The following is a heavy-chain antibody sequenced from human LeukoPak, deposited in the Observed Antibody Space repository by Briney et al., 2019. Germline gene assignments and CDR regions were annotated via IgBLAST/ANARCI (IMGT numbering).Heavy chain of an antibody. J-gene: IGHJ6*03. CDR2: INPNSGGT. D-gene: IGHD2/OR15-2a*01. CDR3: ARSRPLWYYYYMDV. CDR1: GYTFTGYY. V-gene: IGHV1-2*02. Sequence: ASVKVSCKASGYTFTGYYMHWVRQAPGQGLEWMGWINPNSGGTNYAQKFQGRVTMTRDTSISTAYMELSRLRSDDTAVYYCARSRPLWYYYYMDVWGKGTTVTVSS.